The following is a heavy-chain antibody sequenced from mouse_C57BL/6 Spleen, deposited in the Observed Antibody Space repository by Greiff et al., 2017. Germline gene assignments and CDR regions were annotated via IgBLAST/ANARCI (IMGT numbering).Heavy chain of an antibody. Sequence: VKLMESGAELVRPGTSVKVSCKASGYAFTNYLIEWVKQRPGQGLEWIGVINPGSGGTNYNEKFKGKATLTADKSSSTAYMQLSSLTSEDSAVYFCARPVVARYFDVWGTGTTVTVSS. CDR1: GYAFTNYL. D-gene: IGHD1-1*01. J-gene: IGHJ1*03. CDR3: ARPVVARYFDV. V-gene: IGHV1-54*01. CDR2: INPGSGGT.